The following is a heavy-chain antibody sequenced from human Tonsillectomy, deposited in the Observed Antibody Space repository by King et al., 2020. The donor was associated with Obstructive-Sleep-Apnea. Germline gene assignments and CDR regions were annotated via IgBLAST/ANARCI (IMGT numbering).Heavy chain of an antibody. CDR3: ARLRRSVLGTFGMNV. CDR1: GDSISSTTSF. Sequence: QVQLQQSGPRLVKPSETLSLTCTVSGDSISSTTSFWGWIRQPPGKPLEWIGNTFFRKNVEYNPSLKGRVTIFEDTSRNQFSLWLTSVTAADTAVYYCARLRRSVLGTFGMNVWGQGTTVTVSS. CDR2: TFFRKNV. V-gene: IGHV4-39*01. J-gene: IGHJ6*02. D-gene: IGHD1-7*01.